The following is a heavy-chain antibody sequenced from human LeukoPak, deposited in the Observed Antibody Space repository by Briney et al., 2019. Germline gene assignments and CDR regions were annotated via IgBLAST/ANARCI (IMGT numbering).Heavy chain of an antibody. V-gene: IGHV3-23*01. D-gene: IGHD3-10*01. CDR1: GFTFSTYA. Sequence: GGSLRLSCAASGFTFSTYAMTWVRQAPGKGPEWVSAISGSGGSTYYADSVKGRFTISRDNSKNTLYLQMNSLRPEDTAVYYCAKHYYGSGSQKYYFDYWGQGTLVTVSS. CDR2: ISGSGGST. J-gene: IGHJ4*02. CDR3: AKHYYGSGSQKYYFDY.